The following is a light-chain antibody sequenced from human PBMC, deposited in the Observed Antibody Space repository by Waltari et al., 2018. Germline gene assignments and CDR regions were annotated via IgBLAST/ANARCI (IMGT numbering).Light chain of an antibody. CDR2: EYS. Sequence: QSVLTQPPSVSGAPGQRVTISCTGSSSNIGSPYNVHWYQQVPGRAPKLLIYEYSPRPSGVPDRFSGSKSGTSASLAITGLQAEDEAEYFCQSYDSGLNGLFFGGGTKVTVL. V-gene: IGLV1-40*01. J-gene: IGLJ2*01. CDR3: QSYDSGLNGLF. CDR1: SSNIGSPYN.